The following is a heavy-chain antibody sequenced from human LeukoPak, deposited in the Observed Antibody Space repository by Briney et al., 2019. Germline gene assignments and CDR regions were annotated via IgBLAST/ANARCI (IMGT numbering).Heavy chain of an antibody. CDR3: AREAYYDFWSGYSEGFDP. CDR1: GYSISSGYY. J-gene: IGHJ5*02. Sequence: NPSETLSLTCTVSGYSISSGYYWGWIRQPPGKGLEWIGSIYHSGSTYYNPSLKSRVTISVDTSKNQFSLKLSSVTAADTAVYYCAREAYYDFWSGYSEGFDPWGQGTLVTVSS. D-gene: IGHD3-3*01. V-gene: IGHV4-38-2*02. CDR2: IYHSGST.